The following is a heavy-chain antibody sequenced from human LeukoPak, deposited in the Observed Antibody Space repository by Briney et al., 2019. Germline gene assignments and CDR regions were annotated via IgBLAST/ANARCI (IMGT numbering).Heavy chain of an antibody. CDR2: IYYSGNA. CDR3: ARTPRDGYNSPYFDY. Sequence: SETLSLTCTVSGGSISSSSYYWGWIRQPPGKGLEWIGSIYYSGNAYYNPSLKSRVTISVDTSKNQFSLKLSSVTAADTAVYYCARTPRDGYNSPYFDYGGQGTLVTVSS. J-gene: IGHJ4*02. CDR1: GGSISSSSYY. V-gene: IGHV4-39*01. D-gene: IGHD5-24*01.